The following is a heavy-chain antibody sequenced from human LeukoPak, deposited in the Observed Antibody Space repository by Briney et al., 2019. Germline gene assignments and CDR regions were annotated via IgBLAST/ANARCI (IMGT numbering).Heavy chain of an antibody. CDR2: ISAYNGNT. Sequence: ASVKVSCKASGYTFTSYGIIWVRQAPGQGLEGMGWISAYNGNTNYAQKPQGRVNMTTDTSTSTAYMELRSLRSDDTAVYYCARVEDCSSTSCYAMHYYYYGMDVWGQGTTVTVSS. CDR1: GYTFTSYG. D-gene: IGHD2-2*01. CDR3: ARVEDCSSTSCYAMHYYYYGMDV. J-gene: IGHJ6*02. V-gene: IGHV1-18*01.